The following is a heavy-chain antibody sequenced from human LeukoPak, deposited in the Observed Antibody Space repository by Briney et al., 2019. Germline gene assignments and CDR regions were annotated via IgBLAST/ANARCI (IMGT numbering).Heavy chain of an antibody. D-gene: IGHD6-19*01. V-gene: IGHV4-39*01. CDR2: IYYSGST. J-gene: IGHJ4*02. CDR1: GGSISSSSYY. Sequence: SETLSLTCTVSGGSISSSSYYWGWIRQPPGKGLEWIGSIYYSGSTYYNPSLKSRVTISVDTSKNQFSLKLSSVTAADTAVYYCARQIAVAGVTVDFDYWGQGTLVTASS. CDR3: ARQIAVAGVTVDFDY.